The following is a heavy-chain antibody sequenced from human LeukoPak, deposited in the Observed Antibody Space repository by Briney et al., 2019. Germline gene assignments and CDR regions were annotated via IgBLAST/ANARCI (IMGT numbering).Heavy chain of an antibody. D-gene: IGHD2-2*01. V-gene: IGHV3-30-3*01. J-gene: IGHJ4*02. CDR3: AKVMTKYCSSTSCSRFDY. Sequence: YPGGSLRLSCAASGFTFSSYAMHWVRQAPGKGLEWVAVISYDGSNKYYADSVKGRFTISRDNSKNTLYLQMNSLRAEDTAVYYCAKVMTKYCSSTSCSRFDYWGQGTLVTVSS. CDR1: GFTFSSYA. CDR2: ISYDGSNK.